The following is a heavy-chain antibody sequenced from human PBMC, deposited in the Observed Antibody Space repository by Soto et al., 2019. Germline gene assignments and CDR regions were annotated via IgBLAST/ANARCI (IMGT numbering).Heavy chain of an antibody. J-gene: IGHJ6*02. Sequence: KPSETLSLTCTVSGGSISSSSYYWGWIRQPPGKGLEWIGSIYYSESTKYNPSLKSRVTISVDTSKNQFSLKLSSVTAADTAVYYCARQRPTDGRWEFANYYGMDVWGQGTPVTVSS. CDR2: IYYSEST. CDR1: GGSISSSSYY. CDR3: ARQRPTDGRWEFANYYGMDV. V-gene: IGHV4-39*01. D-gene: IGHD1-26*01.